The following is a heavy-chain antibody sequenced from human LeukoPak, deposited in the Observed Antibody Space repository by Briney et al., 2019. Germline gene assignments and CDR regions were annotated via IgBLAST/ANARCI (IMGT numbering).Heavy chain of an antibody. CDR2: IYYSGST. CDR3: ARADFWSGLDY. J-gene: IGHJ4*02. D-gene: IGHD3-3*01. Sequence: SETLSLTCTVSGGSISSGDYYWSWIRQPPGKGLEWIGYIYYSGSTYYNPSLKSRVTISVDTSKNQFSLKLSSVTAADTAVYYCARADFWSGLDYWGQGTLVTVSS. CDR1: GGSISSGDYY. V-gene: IGHV4-30-4*01.